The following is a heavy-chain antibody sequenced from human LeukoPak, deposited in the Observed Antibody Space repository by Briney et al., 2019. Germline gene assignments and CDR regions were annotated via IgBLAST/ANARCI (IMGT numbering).Heavy chain of an antibody. J-gene: IGHJ3*02. CDR2: IIPIFGTA. V-gene: IGHV1-69*05. Sequence: ASVKVSCKASGGTFSSYAISWVRQAPGQGLEWMGRIIPIFGTANYAQKFQGRVTITTDESTSTAYMELSSLRSEDTAVYYCAVGLTYGYEIGAFDIWGQGTMVTVSS. CDR1: GGTFSSYA. CDR3: AVGLTYGYEIGAFDI. D-gene: IGHD5-12*01.